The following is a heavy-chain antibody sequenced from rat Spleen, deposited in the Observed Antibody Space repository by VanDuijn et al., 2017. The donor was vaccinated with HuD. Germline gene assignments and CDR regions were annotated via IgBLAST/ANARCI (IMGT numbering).Heavy chain of an antibody. J-gene: IGHJ3*01. D-gene: IGHD1-4*01. V-gene: IGHV5-22*01. CDR2: ISYDGTAT. Sequence: EVQLVESGGGLVQPGRSMKLSCAASGLSFSNYDMAWVRQAPTKGLEWVASISYDGTATYYRDSVKGRFTISRENVKSTLYLQMNSLRSEDTATYYCARHTTTRVFHWFAYWGQGTLVTVSS. CDR1: GLSFSNYD. CDR3: ARHTTTRVFHWFAY.